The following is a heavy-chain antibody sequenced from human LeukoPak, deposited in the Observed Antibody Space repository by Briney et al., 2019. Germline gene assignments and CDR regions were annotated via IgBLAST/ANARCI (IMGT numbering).Heavy chain of an antibody. J-gene: IGHJ4*02. CDR2: ISGSGINT. V-gene: IGHV3-23*01. CDR1: GFTSSSYV. Sequence: GGSLRLSCAASGFTSSSYVMNWVRQAPGKGLEWVSTISGSGINTYHADSVKGRFTISRDNSKNTLYLQMNSLRAEDTAVYYCAKGPYDSSGYPKYYFDYWGQGILATVSS. CDR3: AKGPYDSSGYPKYYFDY. D-gene: IGHD3-22*01.